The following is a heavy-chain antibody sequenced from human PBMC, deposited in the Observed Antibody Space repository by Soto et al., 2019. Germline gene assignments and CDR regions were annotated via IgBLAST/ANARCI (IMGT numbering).Heavy chain of an antibody. V-gene: IGHV4-38-2*01. CDR1: GYSINRGYY. CDR2: IYHGGAT. Sequence: PSESLSLTCAVSGYSINRGYYRGCIQRAPGKGVGWIGSIYHGGATYYAPSLKARAAISRDTSNNTFHLRLTSVTVADTAIYYWARYHYDSSGHDVEYWGQGALVTVSS. D-gene: IGHD3-22*01. J-gene: IGHJ4*02. CDR3: ARYHYDSSGHDVEY.